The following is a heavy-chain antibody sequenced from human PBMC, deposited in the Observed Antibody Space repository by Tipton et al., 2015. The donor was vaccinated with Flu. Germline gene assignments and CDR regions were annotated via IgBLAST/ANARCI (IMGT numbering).Heavy chain of an antibody. Sequence: TLSLTCTVSGGSISTTNYYWGWVRQPPGKGLEWIGNIYYSGSTYYNPSLKSRVTISVDTSKNQFSLKLSSVTAADTAVYYCASSYWIRGVTQVDYWGQGTLVTVSS. V-gene: IGHV4-39*07. CDR2: IYYSGST. CDR3: ASSYWIRGVTQVDY. J-gene: IGHJ4*02. D-gene: IGHD3-10*01. CDR1: GGSISTTNYY.